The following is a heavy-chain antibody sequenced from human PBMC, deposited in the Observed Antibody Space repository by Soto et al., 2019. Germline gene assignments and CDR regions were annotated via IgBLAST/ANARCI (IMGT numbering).Heavy chain of an antibody. V-gene: IGHV1-18*04. CDR3: ARASLTIFGAPYGMDV. CDR2: ISGYNGDT. CDR1: GYPFTRYS. D-gene: IGHD3-3*01. Sequence: AAVKVSCKASGYPFTRYSIRWVRQPPGQGVEWMGWISGYNGDTEYSKSFQGRLTITIDTSTTTASMELRSMRSGDTAVYYCARASLTIFGAPYGMDVWGQGTSVTVSS. J-gene: IGHJ6*02.